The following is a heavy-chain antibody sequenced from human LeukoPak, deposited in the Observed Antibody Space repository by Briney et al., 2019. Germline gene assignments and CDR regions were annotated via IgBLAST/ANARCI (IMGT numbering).Heavy chain of an antibody. CDR1: GGTFSSYA. Sequence: SVKVSCKASGGTFSSYAISWVRQAPGQGLEWMGGIIPIFGTANYAQKFQGRVTITADESTSTAYMELSSLRSEDTAVYYCARDLRAYYYGSGSYHYWGQGTLVTVSS. J-gene: IGHJ4*02. D-gene: IGHD3-10*01. V-gene: IGHV1-69*13. CDR2: IIPIFGTA. CDR3: ARDLRAYYYGSGSYHY.